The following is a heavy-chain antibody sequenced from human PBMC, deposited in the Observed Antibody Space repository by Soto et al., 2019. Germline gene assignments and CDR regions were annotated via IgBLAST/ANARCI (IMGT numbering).Heavy chain of an antibody. Sequence: GGSLRLSCAASGFSFYFYGMHWVRQAPGKGLEWVAFISYEGSSTVYADSVKGRFTISRDNSKNAVYLQMNSLRAEDTALYYCEKEVAAAGDHSYNHGLDVWGQGTKVTVSS. CDR3: EKEVAAAGDHSYNHGLDV. CDR2: ISYEGSST. J-gene: IGHJ6*02. CDR1: GFSFYFYG. D-gene: IGHD6-13*01. V-gene: IGHV3-30*18.